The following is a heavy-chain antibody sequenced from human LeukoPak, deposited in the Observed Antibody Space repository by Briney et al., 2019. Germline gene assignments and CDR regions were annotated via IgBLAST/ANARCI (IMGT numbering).Heavy chain of an antibody. Sequence: ASVKVSCKPSGYTFNTYGITWVRQATGQGLEWMGWMNPNSGNTGYAQKFQGRVTITRNTSISTAYMELSSLRSEDTAVYYCARGRGSSGWYGDYWGQGTLVTVSS. V-gene: IGHV1-8*03. CDR3: ARGRGSSGWYGDY. D-gene: IGHD6-19*01. J-gene: IGHJ4*02. CDR2: MNPNSGNT. CDR1: GYTFNTYG.